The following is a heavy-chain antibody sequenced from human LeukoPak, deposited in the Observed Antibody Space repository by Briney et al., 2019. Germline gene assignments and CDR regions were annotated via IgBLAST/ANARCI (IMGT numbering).Heavy chain of an antibody. Sequence: ASVNVSCKASGYTFISYAMNWVRQAPGQGLEWMGWINTNTGNPTYAQGFTGRFVFSLDTSVSTAYLQISSLKAEDTVVYYCARATLFEDMEQLVPLPFDYWGQGTLVTVSS. CDR3: ARATLFEDMEQLVPLPFDY. CDR2: INTNTGNP. V-gene: IGHV7-4-1*02. CDR1: GYTFISYA. J-gene: IGHJ4*02. D-gene: IGHD6-13*01.